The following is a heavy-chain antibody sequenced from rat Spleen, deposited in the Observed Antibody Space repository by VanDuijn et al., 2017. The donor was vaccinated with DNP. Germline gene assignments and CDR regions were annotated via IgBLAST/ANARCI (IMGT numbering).Heavy chain of an antibody. CDR2: ISYSGST. Sequence: EVQLQESGPGLVKPSQSLSLTCSVTGFSITSNYWGWIRKFPGTKMEWIGHISYSGSTNYNPSLKSRISITRDTSKNQFFLQLNSVTTEDTATYFCARYYSDGSYYWFFDFWGPGTMVTVSS. D-gene: IGHD1-12*02. CDR1: GFSITSNY. V-gene: IGHV3-1*01. CDR3: ARYYSDGSYYWFFDF. J-gene: IGHJ1*01.